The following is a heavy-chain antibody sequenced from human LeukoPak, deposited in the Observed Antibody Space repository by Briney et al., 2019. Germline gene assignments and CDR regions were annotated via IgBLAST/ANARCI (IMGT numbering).Heavy chain of an antibody. V-gene: IGHV3-48*03. CDR2: ISSSGRTI. CDR1: GITFSSYE. D-gene: IGHD3-22*01. J-gene: IGHJ3*02. Sequence: GGSLRLSCAASGITFSSYEMNWVRQAPGKGLEWVSYISSSGRTISYADSLKGRFTISRDNAKNSLYLQMNSLRAEDTAVYYCARGRWYFDSSGSFAFDIWGQGTMVTVSS. CDR3: ARGRWYFDSSGSFAFDI.